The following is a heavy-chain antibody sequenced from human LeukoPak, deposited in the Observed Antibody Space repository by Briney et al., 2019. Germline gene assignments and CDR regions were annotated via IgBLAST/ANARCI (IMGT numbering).Heavy chain of an antibody. CDR2: ISSSSYI. J-gene: IGHJ4*02. Sequence: PGGSLRLSCAASGFTFSSYSMNWVRQAPGKGLEWVSSISSSSYIYYADSVKGRFTISRDNAKNSLYLQMNSLRAEDTAVYYCARDTYYDSNEGTLDYWGQGTLVTVSS. D-gene: IGHD3-22*01. V-gene: IGHV3-21*01. CDR3: ARDTYYDSNEGTLDY. CDR1: GFTFSSYS.